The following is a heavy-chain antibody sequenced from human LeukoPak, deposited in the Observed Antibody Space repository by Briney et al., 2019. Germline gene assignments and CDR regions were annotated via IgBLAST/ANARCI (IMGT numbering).Heavy chain of an antibody. Sequence: GGSLRLSCAASGFTFSSYGMHWVRQAPGKGLEWVAFIRSDGSNKYYGDSVKGRFTISRDNSKNTLYLQMNSLRPEDTAVFYFAKARIAVAVREDFDHWGQGTLVTVSS. CDR3: AKARIAVAVREDFDH. J-gene: IGHJ4*02. D-gene: IGHD6-19*01. V-gene: IGHV3-30*02. CDR2: IRSDGSNK. CDR1: GFTFSSYG.